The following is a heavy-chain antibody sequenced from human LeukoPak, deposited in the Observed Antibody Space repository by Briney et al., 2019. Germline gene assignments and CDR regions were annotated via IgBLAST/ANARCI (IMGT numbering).Heavy chain of an antibody. Sequence: PGGSLRLSCAASGFTFSDYYMSWIRQAPGKGLEWVSYISSSGSTIYYADSVKGRFTISRDNAKNSLYLQMNSLRAEDTALYYCAKDISLSTVTTGLDYWGQGTLVTVSS. V-gene: IGHV3-11*01. CDR3: AKDISLSTVTTGLDY. CDR1: GFTFSDYY. J-gene: IGHJ4*02. CDR2: ISSSGSTI. D-gene: IGHD4-17*01.